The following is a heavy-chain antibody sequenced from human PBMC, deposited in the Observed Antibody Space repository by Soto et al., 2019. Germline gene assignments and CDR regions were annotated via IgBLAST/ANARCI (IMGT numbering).Heavy chain of an antibody. J-gene: IGHJ6*03. V-gene: IGHV3-21*01. CDR3: ARVLGGDDVVLVVYYYMDV. CDR1: GFTFSSYN. CDR2: ISISSAYI. D-gene: IGHD2-8*02. Sequence: GGSLRLSCAASGFTFSSYNMNWVRQAPGRGLEWVSSISISSAYISYADSVKGRFTISRDTAKNSLYLQMNSLRAEDTAVYYCARVLGGDDVVLVVYYYMDVWGKGTKVTVSS.